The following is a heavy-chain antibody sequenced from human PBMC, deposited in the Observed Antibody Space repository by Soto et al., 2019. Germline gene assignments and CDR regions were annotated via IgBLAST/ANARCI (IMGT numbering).Heavy chain of an antibody. J-gene: IGHJ4*02. CDR1: GFTFSSYS. Sequence: EVQLVESGGGLVQPGGSLRLSCAASGFTFSSYSMNWVRQAPGKGLEWVSYISSSSSTIYYAESVKGRFTISRDNAKNALYLQMNSLRAEDTAVYYCARDRSRSPLAYWGKGTLVTVSS. V-gene: IGHV3-48*01. D-gene: IGHD2-2*01. CDR3: ARDRSRSPLAY. CDR2: ISSSSSTI.